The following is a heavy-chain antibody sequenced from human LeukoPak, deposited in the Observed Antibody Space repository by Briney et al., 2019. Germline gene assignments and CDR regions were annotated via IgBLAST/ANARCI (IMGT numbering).Heavy chain of an antibody. V-gene: IGHV5-51*01. CDR3: ARRVYSSSWYYFDY. J-gene: IGHJ4*02. CDR1: GSSFTTYW. Sequence: GAPRKISSNGSGSSFTTYWIGGARRMPGKGLEWMGIIYPGDADTRYSPSFQGQVTISADKSISTAYLQWSSLKASDTAMYYCARRVYSSSWYYFDYWGQGTLVTVSS. CDR2: IYPGDADT. D-gene: IGHD6-13*01.